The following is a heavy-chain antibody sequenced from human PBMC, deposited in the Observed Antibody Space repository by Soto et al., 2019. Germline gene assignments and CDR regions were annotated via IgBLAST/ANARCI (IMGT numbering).Heavy chain of an antibody. J-gene: IGHJ6*02. CDR3: ARDQGGRESTGIAAAADYYGIDV. CDR1: GFTFSSYG. D-gene: IGHD6-13*01. V-gene: IGHV3-33*01. CDR2: IWYDGSNK. Sequence: GGSLRLSCAASGFTFSSYGMHWVRQAPGKGLEWVAVIWYDGSNKYYADSIKGRFTISRDNSKNTLYPQMNSLRAEDTSVYYCARDQGGRESTGIAAAADYYGIDVWGQGITVTVSS.